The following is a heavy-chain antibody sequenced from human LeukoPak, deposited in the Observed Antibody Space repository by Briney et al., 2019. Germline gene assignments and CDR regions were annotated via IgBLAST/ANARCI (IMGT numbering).Heavy chain of an antibody. J-gene: IGHJ4*02. Sequence: PSETLSLTCTVSGGSISSSSYYWGWIRQPPGKGLEWIGSIYYSGSTYYNPSLKSRVTISVDTSKNQFSLKLSSVTAADTAVYYCAREGQTIAAAATGYWGRGTLVTVSS. CDR2: IYYSGST. CDR3: AREGQTIAAAATGY. D-gene: IGHD6-13*01. CDR1: GGSISSSSYY. V-gene: IGHV4-39*07.